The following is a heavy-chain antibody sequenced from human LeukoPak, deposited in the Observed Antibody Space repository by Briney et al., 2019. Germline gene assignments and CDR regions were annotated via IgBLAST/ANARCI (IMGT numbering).Heavy chain of an antibody. D-gene: IGHD6-19*01. CDR3: ARQRGSGYLDY. J-gene: IGHJ4*02. V-gene: IGHV3-7*01. CDR1: RFTLSNYW. Sequence: GGSLRLSCAASRFTLSNYWMSWVRQAPGKGLEWVANIKQDGSETYYVDSVKGRFAISRDNAKNSLSLQMNSLRAEDTAVYYCARQRGSGYLDYWGQGTLVTVSS. CDR2: IKQDGSET.